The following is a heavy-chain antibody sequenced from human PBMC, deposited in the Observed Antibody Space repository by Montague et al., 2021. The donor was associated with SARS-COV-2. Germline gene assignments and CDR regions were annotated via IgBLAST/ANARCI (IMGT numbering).Heavy chain of an antibody. CDR3: ARVGPAFDN. CDR2: IYYIGTT. V-gene: IGHV4-31*03. J-gene: IGHJ3*02. CDR1: GGSVSGGGYS. Sequence: TLSLTCNVSGGSVSGGGYSWSWIRQFPGKGLEWIGYIYYIGTTYYNPSLQSRVTMSIDTSENRFSLNLRSMTAADTAVYYCARVGPAFDNWGQGTGVTVSS.